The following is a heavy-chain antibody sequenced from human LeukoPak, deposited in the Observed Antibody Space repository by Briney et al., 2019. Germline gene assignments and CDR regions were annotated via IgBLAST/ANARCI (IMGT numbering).Heavy chain of an antibody. CDR2: ISSNGGST. Sequence: GGSLRLSCAASGFTSSSYAMHWVRQAPGKGLEYVSAISSNGGSTYYANSVKGRFTISRDNSKNTLYLQMGSLRAEDMAVYYCARSADIVVVVAATPESFYYGMDVWGQGTTVTVSS. CDR3: ARSADIVVVVAATPESFYYGMDV. D-gene: IGHD2-15*01. J-gene: IGHJ6*02. CDR1: GFTSSSYA. V-gene: IGHV3-64*01.